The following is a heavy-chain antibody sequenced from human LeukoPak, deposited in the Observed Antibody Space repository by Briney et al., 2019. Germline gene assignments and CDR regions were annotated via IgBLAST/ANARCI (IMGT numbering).Heavy chain of an antibody. J-gene: IGHJ4*02. CDR1: GFTFSDHY. Sequence: PGASLRLSCAASGFTFSDHYMDWVRQAPGKGLEWVGRTKNKANNYNTEYAASVKGRFIISRDDSKNSLFLQMNNLKTEDTAVYYCARVARFDSIDYWGQGTLVTVSS. CDR3: ARVARFDSIDY. D-gene: IGHD3-9*01. V-gene: IGHV3-72*01. CDR2: TKNKANNYNT.